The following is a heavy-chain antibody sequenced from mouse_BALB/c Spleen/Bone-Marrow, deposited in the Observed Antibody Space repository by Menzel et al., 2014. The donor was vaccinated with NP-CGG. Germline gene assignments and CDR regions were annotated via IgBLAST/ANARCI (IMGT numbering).Heavy chain of an antibody. CDR1: GYTFTSYY. Sequence: QVQLQQSGAELVKPGASVKLSRKASGYTFTSYYMYWVKQRPGQGLEWIGEITPSNGDTNSNEKFKSKATLTVDKSSSTAYMQLSSLTSEDSAVYYCSREGAYWGQGTLVTVSA. V-gene: IGHV1S81*02. CDR3: SREGAY. J-gene: IGHJ3*01. CDR2: ITPSNGDT.